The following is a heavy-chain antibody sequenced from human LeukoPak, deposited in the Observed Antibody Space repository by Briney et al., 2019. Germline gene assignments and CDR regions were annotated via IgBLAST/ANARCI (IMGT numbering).Heavy chain of an antibody. J-gene: IGHJ4*02. Sequence: GGSLRLSCAASGFTFSNYWMSWVRQAPGKGLEWVSVIYSGGSTYYADSVKGRFTISRDNSKNTLYLQMNSLRAEDTAVYYCARGGIQRTFDYWGQGTLVTVSS. D-gene: IGHD5-18*01. CDR3: ARGGIQRTFDY. CDR2: IYSGGST. CDR1: GFTFSNYW. V-gene: IGHV3-66*01.